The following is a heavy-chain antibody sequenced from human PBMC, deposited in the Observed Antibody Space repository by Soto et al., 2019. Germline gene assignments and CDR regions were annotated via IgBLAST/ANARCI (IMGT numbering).Heavy chain of an antibody. CDR2: ISSTSTYI. J-gene: IGHJ4*02. Sequence: EVQLVESGGGLVKPGGSLRLSCAASGFAFSSYSMNWVRQAPGKGLEWVSSISSTSTYIYYADSVKGRFTISRDNAKNSLYLQMNSLRAEDTAVYYCARGRQYSSSWYEDYWGQGTLVTVSS. CDR1: GFAFSSYS. CDR3: ARGRQYSSSWYEDY. D-gene: IGHD6-13*01. V-gene: IGHV3-21*01.